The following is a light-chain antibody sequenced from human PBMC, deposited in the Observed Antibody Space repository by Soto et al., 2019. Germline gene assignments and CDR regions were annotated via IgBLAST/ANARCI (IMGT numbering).Light chain of an antibody. CDR3: SSYTTISTYV. CDR2: DVR. J-gene: IGLJ1*01. CDR1: SRDVGGYNY. Sequence: QSALTQPASVSGSPGQSITISCTGTSRDVGGYNYVSWYQQHPGKAPKLMIYDVRNRPSGVSNRFSGSKSVNTASLTISGLPAEDDADYYCSSYTTISTYVFGTGTKLTVL. V-gene: IGLV2-14*01.